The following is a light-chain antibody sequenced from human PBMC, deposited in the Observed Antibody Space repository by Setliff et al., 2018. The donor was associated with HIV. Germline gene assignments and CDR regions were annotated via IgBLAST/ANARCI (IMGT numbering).Light chain of an antibody. CDR1: NIGSES. CDR2: YDS. CDR3: QVWHSSSDHPYV. J-gene: IGLJ1*01. V-gene: IGLV3-21*04. Sequence: SYALTQPPSVSVAPGKTARITCGGNNIGSESVHWYQQKPDQAPVLVIYYDSDRPSGIPERFSGSKSGNTATLTISRVEAGDEADYYCQVWHSSSDHPYVFGTGTKVTVL.